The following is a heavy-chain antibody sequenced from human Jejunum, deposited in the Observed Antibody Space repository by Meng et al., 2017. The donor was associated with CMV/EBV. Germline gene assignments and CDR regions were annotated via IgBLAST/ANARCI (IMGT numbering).Heavy chain of an antibody. CDR3: AKGLAAARFDA. D-gene: IGHD6-13*01. CDR2: ISGGGGTT. Sequence: ASGSASTAFVMIWVRQAPGKGLEWVSGISGGGGTTYFADSVKGRFTISKDNSKNTLYLQMNSLRVEDTAVYYCAKGLAAARFDAWGQGTLVTVSS. CDR1: GSASTAFV. V-gene: IGHV3-23*01. J-gene: IGHJ5*02.